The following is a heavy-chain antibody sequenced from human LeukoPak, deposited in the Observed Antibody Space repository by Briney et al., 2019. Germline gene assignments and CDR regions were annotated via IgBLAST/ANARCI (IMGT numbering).Heavy chain of an antibody. V-gene: IGHV3-53*01. J-gene: IGHJ4*02. Sequence: PGGSLRLSCAASGFTVSSNYMSWVRQAPGKGLEWVSIIYSGGSTYFADSVEGRFTISRDNSKNTLYLQMNSLRAEDTALYYCARVPVASWIQLDSWGQGTLVTVSS. CDR2: IYSGGST. CDR1: GFTVSSNY. CDR3: ARVPVASWIQLDS. D-gene: IGHD6-13*01.